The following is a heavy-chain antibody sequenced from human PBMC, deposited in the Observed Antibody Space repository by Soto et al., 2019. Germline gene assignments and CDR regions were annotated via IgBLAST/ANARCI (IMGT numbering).Heavy chain of an antibody. Sequence: EVQLVESGGGLVQPGGSLRLSCAASGFTFSSYWMHWVRQAPGKGLVWVSRINSDGSSTSYADSVKGRFTISRDNAKNTLYLQMNSLRAEDTAVYYCARGSPDIVVVEDYYYYGMDVWGQGTTVTVSS. CDR2: INSDGSST. CDR3: ARGSPDIVVVEDYYYYGMDV. D-gene: IGHD2-15*01. V-gene: IGHV3-74*01. J-gene: IGHJ6*02. CDR1: GFTFSSYW.